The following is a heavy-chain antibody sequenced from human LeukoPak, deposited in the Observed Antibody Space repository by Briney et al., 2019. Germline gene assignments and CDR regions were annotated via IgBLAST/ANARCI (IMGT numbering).Heavy chain of an antibody. CDR2: ISGSGGST. Sequence: GSLRLSCAASGFTFSCYARSWVRQAPGKGLEWVSAISGSGGSTYYADSVKGRFTISRDNSKNTLYLQMNSLRTEDTAVYYWAKEVFYSSGWYDGWGQGTLVTVSS. V-gene: IGHV3-23*01. CDR1: GFTFSCYA. D-gene: IGHD6-19*01. CDR3: AKEVFYSSGWYDG. J-gene: IGHJ5*02.